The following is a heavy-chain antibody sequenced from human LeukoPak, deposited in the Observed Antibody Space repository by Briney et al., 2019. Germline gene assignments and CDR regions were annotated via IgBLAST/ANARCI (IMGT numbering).Heavy chain of an antibody. J-gene: IGHJ4*02. Sequence: GGSLRLSCAASGFTFSSYAMSWVRQAPGKGLEWVPAISGSGGTAYADSVKGRFTISRDNSKNTLYLQMNSLRAEDTAVYYCAKKGYYDGSGYYMYYFDHWGQGTLVTVSS. V-gene: IGHV3-23*01. CDR1: GFTFSSYA. CDR2: ISGSGGTA. D-gene: IGHD3-22*01. CDR3: AKKGYYDGSGYYMYYFDH.